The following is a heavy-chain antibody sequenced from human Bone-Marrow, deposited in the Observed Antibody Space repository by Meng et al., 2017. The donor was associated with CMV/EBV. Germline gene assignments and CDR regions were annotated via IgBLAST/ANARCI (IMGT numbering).Heavy chain of an antibody. V-gene: IGHV4-34*01. D-gene: IGHD2-2*01. CDR1: GGSFSGYY. J-gene: IGHJ5*02. CDR3: ARAVVVPAAIGLDP. Sequence: GSLRLSCAVYGGSFSGYYWSWIRQPPGKGLEWIGEINHSGSTNYNPSLKSRVTISVDKSKNQFSLKLSSVTAADTAVYYCARAVVVPAAIGLDPWGQGTLVTVSS. CDR2: INHSGST.